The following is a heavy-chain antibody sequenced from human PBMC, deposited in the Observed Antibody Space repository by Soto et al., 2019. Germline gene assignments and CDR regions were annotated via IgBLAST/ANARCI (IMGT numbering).Heavy chain of an antibody. CDR2: IYYSGST. CDR3: ATTPAGDYDFWSGYYSGDY. V-gene: IGHV4-39*01. D-gene: IGHD3-3*01. Sequence: SETLSLTCTVSGGSISSSSYYWGWIRQPPGKGLEWIGSIYYSGSTYYNPSLKSRVTISVDTSKNQFSLRLSSVTAADTAVYYCATTPAGDYDFWSGYYSGDYWGQGTLVTVSS. J-gene: IGHJ4*02. CDR1: GGSISSSSYY.